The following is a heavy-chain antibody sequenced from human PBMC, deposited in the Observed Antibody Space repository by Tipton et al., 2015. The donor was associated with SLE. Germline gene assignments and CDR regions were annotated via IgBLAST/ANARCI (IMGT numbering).Heavy chain of an antibody. CDR2: IYHSGST. CDR3: ARDQDYGDSHFDY. Sequence: QLVQSGAEVKKPGESLKISCKGSGYSFTSYWIGWVRQMPGKGLEWMGIIYHSGSTYYNPSLKSRVTISVDTSKNQFSLKLSSVTAADTAVYYRARDQDYGDSHFDYWGQGTMVTVSS. V-gene: IGHV5-51*01. D-gene: IGHD4-17*01. J-gene: IGHJ4*03. CDR1: GYSFTSYW.